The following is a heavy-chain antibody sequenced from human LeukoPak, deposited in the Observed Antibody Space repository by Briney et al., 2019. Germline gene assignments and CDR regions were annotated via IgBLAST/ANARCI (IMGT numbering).Heavy chain of an antibody. D-gene: IGHD3-10*01. CDR2: ISAYNGNT. V-gene: IGHV1-18*01. J-gene: IGHJ4*02. Sequence: ASVKVSCKASGYTFTSYGISWVRQAPGQGLEWMGWISAYNGNTNYAQKLQGRVTMTIDTSTSTAYMELRSLRSDDTAVYYCARDGALWFGELLWDYWGQGTLVTVSS. CDR1: GYTFTSYG. CDR3: ARDGALWFGELLWDY.